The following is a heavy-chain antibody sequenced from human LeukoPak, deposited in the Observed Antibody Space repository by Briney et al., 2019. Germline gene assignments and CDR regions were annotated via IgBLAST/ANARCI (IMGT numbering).Heavy chain of an antibody. D-gene: IGHD3-22*01. Sequence: SSVTVSCKASGYTFTGYYMHWVRQAPGQGLEWMGWINPNSGGTNYAQKFQGRVTMTRDTSISTAYMELSRLRSDDTAVYYCARAGDYYDSSGFYYEFDYWGQGTLVTVAS. CDR2: INPNSGGT. J-gene: IGHJ4*02. CDR1: GYTFTGYY. V-gene: IGHV1-2*02. CDR3: ARAGDYYDSSGFYYEFDY.